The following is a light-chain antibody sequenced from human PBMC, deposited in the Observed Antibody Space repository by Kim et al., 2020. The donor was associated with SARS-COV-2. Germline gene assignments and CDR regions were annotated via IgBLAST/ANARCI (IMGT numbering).Light chain of an antibody. Sequence: QSVLTQPPSASGTPGQRVTISCSGSSFNIGSNYVYWYQQLPGTAPTLLIYRDNQRPSGVPDRFSGSKSGTSVSLAISGLRSEDEGDYYCAAWDDSLSGKVFGGGTKVTVL. CDR3: AAWDDSLSGKV. CDR2: RDN. J-gene: IGLJ3*02. V-gene: IGLV1-47*01. CDR1: SFNIGSNY.